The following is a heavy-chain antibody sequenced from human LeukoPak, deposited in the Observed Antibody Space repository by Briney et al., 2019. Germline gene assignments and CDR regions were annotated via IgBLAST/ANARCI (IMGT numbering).Heavy chain of an antibody. CDR1: GYSFTSYW. D-gene: IGHD1-26*01. CDR3: ARQGPIGRYYYGMDV. V-gene: IGHV5-51*01. J-gene: IGHJ6*04. Sequence: GESLKISCKGSGYSFTSYWIGWVRQMPGKGLEWMGIIYPGDSDTRYSPSFQGQVTISADKSISTAYLQWSSLKASDTAMYYCARQGPIGRYYYGMDVWGKGTTVTVSS. CDR2: IYPGDSDT.